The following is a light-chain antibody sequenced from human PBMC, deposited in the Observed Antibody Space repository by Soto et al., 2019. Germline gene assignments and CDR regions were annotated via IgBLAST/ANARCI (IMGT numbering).Light chain of an antibody. V-gene: IGKV3-15*01. Sequence: EIVMTRSPVTLSVSPGERATLSCRASQSVGSHLAWYQQRPGQAPRLLIYGASYRATGIPPRFSGSGSGTDFTLTISSLQSEDFAVYYCQQYDNWPPFTFGPGTKVDIK. CDR2: GAS. CDR3: QQYDNWPPFT. CDR1: QSVGSH. J-gene: IGKJ3*01.